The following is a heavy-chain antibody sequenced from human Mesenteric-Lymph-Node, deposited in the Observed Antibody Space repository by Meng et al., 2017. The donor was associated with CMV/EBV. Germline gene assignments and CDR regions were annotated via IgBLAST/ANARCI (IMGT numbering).Heavy chain of an antibody. D-gene: IGHD5-12*01. Sequence: TFSSYAINGVRQAPGQSLEWMGGIIPIFSPAHYAQKFQCRVTITADESTSTAYMELSSLRAEDTAVYYCARVIQPYDCPYWYFDLWGRGTLVTVSS. V-gene: IGHV1-69*01. CDR2: IIPIFSPA. J-gene: IGHJ2*01. CDR1: TFSSYA. CDR3: ARVIQPYDCPYWYFDL.